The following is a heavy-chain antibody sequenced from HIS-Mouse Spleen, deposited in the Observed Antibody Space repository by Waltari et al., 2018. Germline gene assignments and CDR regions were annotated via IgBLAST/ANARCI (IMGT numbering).Heavy chain of an antibody. J-gene: IGHJ4*02. D-gene: IGHD6-13*01. CDR1: GGSISSSSYY. CDR3: ARTTGYSSSWYDY. CDR2: IYYSGRT. V-gene: IGHV4-39*07. Sequence: QLQLQESGPGLVKPSETLSLTCTVSGGSISSSSYYWGWIRQPPGKGLEWIGSIYYSGRTYYNPSLKRRVTISVDTSKTQFSLKLSSVTAADTAVYYCARTTGYSSSWYDYWGQGTLVTVSS.